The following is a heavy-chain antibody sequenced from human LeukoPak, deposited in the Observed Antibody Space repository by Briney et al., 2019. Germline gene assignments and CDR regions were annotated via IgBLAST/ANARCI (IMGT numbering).Heavy chain of an antibody. D-gene: IGHD2-15*01. V-gene: IGHV3-11*04. Sequence: GGSLRLSCAASGFTFSDYYMSWIRQGPGKGLEWVSYISSSGSTIYYADSVKGRFTISRDNAKNSLYLQMNSLRVEDTAVYYCLRCSYSGGSCPDYWGQGTLVTVSS. CDR1: GFTFSDYY. CDR2: ISSSGSTI. CDR3: LRCSYSGGSCPDY. J-gene: IGHJ4*02.